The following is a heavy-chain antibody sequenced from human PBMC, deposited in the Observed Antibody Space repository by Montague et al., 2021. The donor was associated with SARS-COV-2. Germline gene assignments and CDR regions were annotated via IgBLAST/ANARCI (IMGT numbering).Heavy chain of an antibody. V-gene: IGHV4-59*01. CDR2: VSNSGST. Sequence: SETLSLTCTVSGGSFSSYYWSWIRQPPGKGLEWIGDVSNSGSTYYNPSLKSPVTISIDASKYHFYLTLKSVTAADTAIYYCASAFDDYDGFFDNWGQGSPVIVSS. J-gene: IGHJ4*02. CDR1: GGSFSSYY. D-gene: IGHD3-16*01. CDR3: ASAFDDYDGFFDN.